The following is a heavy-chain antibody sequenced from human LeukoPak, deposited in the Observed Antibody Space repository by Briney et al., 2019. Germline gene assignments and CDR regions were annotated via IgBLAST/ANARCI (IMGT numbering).Heavy chain of an antibody. V-gene: IGHV3-30*18. CDR3: AKDRGWNGAFDH. Sequence: SGGSLRLSCAASGFSFGSYGMHWVRQAPGKGLEWVAVISYDGTNKDYADAVKGRFTISRDNSKNTLFLQMNSLRTEDTAVYYCAKDRGWNGAFDHWGQGTLVTVSS. CDR2: ISYDGTNK. J-gene: IGHJ4*02. D-gene: IGHD1-1*01. CDR1: GFSFGSYG.